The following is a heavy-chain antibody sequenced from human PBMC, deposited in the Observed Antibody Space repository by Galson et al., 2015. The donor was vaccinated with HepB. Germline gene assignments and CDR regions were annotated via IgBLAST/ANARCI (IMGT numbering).Heavy chain of an antibody. CDR2: INAGNGDT. Sequence: SVKVSCKASGYSFTTYTIHWVRQAPGQRLEWMGWINAGNGDTKYSQKFQGRVTITRDTSASAAYMDLSSLRSEDTAVYYCARDPVAIGALFTIIRGIVIPRTENWFDPWGQGTLVTF. D-gene: IGHD3-10*01. J-gene: IGHJ5*02. CDR1: GYSFTTYT. V-gene: IGHV1-3*01. CDR3: ARDPVAIGALFTIIRGIVIPRTENWFDP.